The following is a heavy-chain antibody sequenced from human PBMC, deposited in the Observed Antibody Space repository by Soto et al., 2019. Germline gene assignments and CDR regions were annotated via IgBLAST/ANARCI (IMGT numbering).Heavy chain of an antibody. CDR3: ASPKPRLMVYAYHNNYYGMDV. CDR1: GGTFSSYA. Sequence: QVQLVQSGAEVKKPGSSVKVSCKASGGTFSSYAISWVRQAPGQGLEWMGGIIPIFGTANYAQKFQGRVTITADESTSTAYMELSSLRSEDTAVYYCASPKPRLMVYAYHNNYYGMDVWGQGTTVTVSS. CDR2: IIPIFGTA. V-gene: IGHV1-69*12. D-gene: IGHD2-8*01. J-gene: IGHJ6*02.